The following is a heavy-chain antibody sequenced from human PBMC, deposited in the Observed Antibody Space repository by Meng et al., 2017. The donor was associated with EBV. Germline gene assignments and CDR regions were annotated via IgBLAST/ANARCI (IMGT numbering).Heavy chain of an antibody. V-gene: IGHV4-61*01. J-gene: IGHJ5*02. Sequence: VQLQESGPGLVKPSGXLFFTCTVSGGSVNNESYYWGWIRQPPGKGLEYIGYIYYTGSTNYNSSLKSRVTISLDKSKNQFSLKLTSLTAADTAIYYCARGDYTNYPRWFDPWGQGTLGTVSS. CDR3: ARGDYTNYPRWFDP. CDR1: GGSVNNESYY. D-gene: IGHD4-11*01. CDR2: IYYTGST.